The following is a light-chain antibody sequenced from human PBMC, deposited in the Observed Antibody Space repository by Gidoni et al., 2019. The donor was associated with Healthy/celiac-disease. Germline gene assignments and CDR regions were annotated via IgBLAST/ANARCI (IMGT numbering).Light chain of an antibody. V-gene: IGKV3-11*01. CDR2: DAS. J-gene: IGKJ2*01. CDR1: QSVSSY. CDR3: QQRSNWPPYT. Sequence: VSTQSPATLSLSPGERATLTCRASQSVSSYLAWYQQKPGQAPRLLIYDASNRATGIPARFSGSGSGTDFTLTISSLEPEEFAVYYCQQRSNWPPYTFGQGTKLEIK.